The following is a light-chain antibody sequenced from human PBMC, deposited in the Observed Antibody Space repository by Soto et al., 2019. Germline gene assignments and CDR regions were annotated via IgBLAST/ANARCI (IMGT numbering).Light chain of an antibody. CDR3: SSYTGGSPSYV. V-gene: IGLV2-8*01. J-gene: IGLJ1*01. Sequence: QSALTQPPSASGSPGQSVTISCTGTSSDVGGCDYVSWYQQHPGKAPKLMIYEVTIRPSGVSDRFSGSKSGNTASLTVSGLQAEDEADYYCSSYTGGSPSYVFGTGTKVTVL. CDR1: SSDVGGCDY. CDR2: EVT.